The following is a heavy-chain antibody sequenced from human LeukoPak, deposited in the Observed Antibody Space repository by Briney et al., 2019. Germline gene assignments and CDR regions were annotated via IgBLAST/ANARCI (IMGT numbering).Heavy chain of an antibody. CDR2: ISGSGGST. J-gene: IGHJ4*02. CDR1: GFTFSSYG. V-gene: IGHV3-23*01. Sequence: PGGSLRLSCAASGFTFSSYGMSWVRQAPGKGLEWVSAISGSGGSTYYADSVKGRFTISRDNSKNTLYVEMKSLRAEDTAVYYCAKVAPSSGYSFDYWGQGTLVTVSS. CDR3: AKVAPSSGYSFDY. D-gene: IGHD3-22*01.